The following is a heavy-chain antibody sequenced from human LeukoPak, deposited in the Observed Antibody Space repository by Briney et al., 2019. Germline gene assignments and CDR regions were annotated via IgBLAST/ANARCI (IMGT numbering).Heavy chain of an antibody. Sequence: GGSLRLSCAASGFTFSDYYMSWIRQAPGKGLEWVAYISGDRSMIYHIDSVKGRFTISRDNAKNSLFLQMNNLRAEDTAVYYCAKSRTTVDYWGQGTLVTVSS. V-gene: IGHV3-11*01. CDR1: GFTFSDYY. CDR2: ISGDRSMI. CDR3: AKSRTTVDY. D-gene: IGHD4-11*01. J-gene: IGHJ4*02.